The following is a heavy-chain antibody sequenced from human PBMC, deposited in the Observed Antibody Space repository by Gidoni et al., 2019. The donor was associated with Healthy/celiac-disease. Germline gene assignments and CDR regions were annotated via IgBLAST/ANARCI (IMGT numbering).Heavy chain of an antibody. Sequence: QVQLVESGGGVVQTGRSLRLSCAASGLPFSSYGMPWVRQDPGKGLEWVAVIWYDGSNKYYASSVKGRFTISRDNSKNTLYLQMNSLSAEDTAVYYCARDRYSSGPWDVMDVWGQGTTVTVSS. D-gene: IGHD6-19*01. J-gene: IGHJ6*02. V-gene: IGHV3-33*01. CDR1: GLPFSSYG. CDR2: IWYDGSNK. CDR3: ARDRYSSGPWDVMDV.